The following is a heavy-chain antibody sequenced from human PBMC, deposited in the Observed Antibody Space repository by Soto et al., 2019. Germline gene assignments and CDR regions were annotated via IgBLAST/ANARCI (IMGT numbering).Heavy chain of an antibody. V-gene: IGHV2-5*02. CDR3: AHHPYYGLGSYSFDY. CDR2: IYWDDDK. CDR1: GFSLTTSGVG. Sequence: QITLKESGPTLVRPTQTLTLTCTFSGFSLTTSGVGVGWIRQPPGKALEWLAVIYWDDDKRYSSSLKSRLTITKDTSKNQVVPTMPNMDPADTATYYCAHHPYYGLGSYSFDYWGQGTLVTVSS. J-gene: IGHJ4*02. D-gene: IGHD3-10*01.